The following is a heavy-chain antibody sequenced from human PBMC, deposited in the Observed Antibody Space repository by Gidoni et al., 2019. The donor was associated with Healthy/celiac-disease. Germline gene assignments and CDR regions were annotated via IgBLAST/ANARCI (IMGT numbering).Heavy chain of an antibody. CDR1: GFTFSSYA. Sequence: QVQLVESGGGVVQPGRSLRLSCAASGFTFSSYAMHWVRQAPGQGLEWVAVISYDGSNKYYADSVKGRFTSSRDNAKNTLYLQMNSLRAEDTAVYYCARGGFLEWLLFTNWFDPWGQGTLVTVSS. D-gene: IGHD3-3*01. V-gene: IGHV3-30-3*01. CDR3: ARGGFLEWLLFTNWFDP. J-gene: IGHJ5*02. CDR2: ISYDGSNK.